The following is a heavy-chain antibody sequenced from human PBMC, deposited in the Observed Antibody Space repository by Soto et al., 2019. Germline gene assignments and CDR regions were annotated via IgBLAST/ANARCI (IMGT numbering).Heavy chain of an antibody. CDR2: IIPTFGTA. J-gene: IGHJ6*02. D-gene: IGHD3-3*01. CDR3: ARDYDFTRYGMDV. V-gene: IGHV1-69*12. Sequence: QVQLVQSGAEVKKPGSSVKVSCTASGGTFSSYAISWGRQAPGQGLEWMGGIIPTFGTATYAQKFQGRVTITADESTSTDYMELSSLRSEDTAVYYCARDYDFTRYGMDVWGQGTTVTVSS. CDR1: GGTFSSYA.